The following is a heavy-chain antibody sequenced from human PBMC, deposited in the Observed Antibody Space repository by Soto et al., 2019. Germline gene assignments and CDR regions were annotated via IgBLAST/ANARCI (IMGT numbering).Heavy chain of an antibody. CDR1: GYTFSTYD. CDR2: ISTYSGDT. CDR3: ARHHGPTTSENWFDP. D-gene: IGHD5-12*01. Sequence: GASVKVSCKASGYTFSTYDISWVRQAPGQGLEWMGWISTYSGDTKYAQKFQGRVTMTTDTSTTTAYLELRSLRSDDTAVYYCARHHGPTTSENWFDPWRQGTLVTVSS. J-gene: IGHJ5*02. V-gene: IGHV1-18*01.